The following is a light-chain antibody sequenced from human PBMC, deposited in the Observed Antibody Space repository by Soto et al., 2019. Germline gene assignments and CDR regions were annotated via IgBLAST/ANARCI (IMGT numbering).Light chain of an antibody. CDR1: QSVSSY. CDR3: QKRSNWPWIT. CDR2: DAS. J-gene: IGKJ5*01. V-gene: IGKV3-11*01. Sequence: ELVFPPSTATLSFSPGERSPLSGISSQSVSSYLAWYQQKPGQAPRLLIYDASNRATGIPARFSGSGSGTDFTLTIRRLEPEDFAVYYCQKRSNWPWITGGQGKQREIK.